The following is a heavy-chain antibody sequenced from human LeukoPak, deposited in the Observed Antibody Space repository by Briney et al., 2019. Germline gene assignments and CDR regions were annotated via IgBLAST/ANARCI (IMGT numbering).Heavy chain of an antibody. CDR3: ATSQYCSSTSCGNT. J-gene: IGHJ5*02. CDR2: INPNSGGT. D-gene: IGHD2-2*01. CDR1: GYTFTGYY. Sequence: GASVTVSCKAYGYTFTGYYMHWVRQAPGQGLEWMGWINPNSGGTNYAQKFQGRVTMTRDTSISTAYMELSRLRSDDTAVYYCATSQYCSSTSCGNTWGQGTLVTVSS. V-gene: IGHV1-2*02.